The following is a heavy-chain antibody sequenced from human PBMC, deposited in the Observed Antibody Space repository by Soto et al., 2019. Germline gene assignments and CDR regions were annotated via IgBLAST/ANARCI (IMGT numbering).Heavy chain of an antibody. CDR3: ARVAY. Sequence: SQRPSGAPSGFNVSLVGMNWVRQVTGKGLEWVASISSGSSDTWYADSVKGRFIISRDNAQNSLFLQMNTLRPEDTAMYYCARVAYWGPGTQVTFAS. CDR2: ISSGSSDT. V-gene: IGHV3-21*01. CDR1: GFNVSLVG. J-gene: IGHJ4*02.